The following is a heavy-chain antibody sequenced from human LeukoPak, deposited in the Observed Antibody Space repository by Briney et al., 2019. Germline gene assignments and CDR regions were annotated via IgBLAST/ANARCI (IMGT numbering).Heavy chain of an antibody. CDR1: GGSISSYY. D-gene: IGHD6-6*01. V-gene: IGHV4-59*08. Sequence: SETLSLTCTVSGGSISSYYWSWIRQPPGKGLEWIGYIYYSGSTNYNPSLKSRVTISVDTSKNQLSLKLSSVTAADTAVYYCARSIAARGWFDPWGQGTLVTVSS. CDR2: IYYSGST. CDR3: ARSIAARGWFDP. J-gene: IGHJ5*02.